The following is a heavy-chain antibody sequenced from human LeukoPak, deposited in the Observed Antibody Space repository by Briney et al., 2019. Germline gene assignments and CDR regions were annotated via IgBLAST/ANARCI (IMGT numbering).Heavy chain of an antibody. Sequence: GRSLRLSCAAPGFTFRSFVMHWVRQAPGKGLEWVAAISYEDGITQYYADSVKGRFTISRDNSKYTVYLEMNGLRVEDNAMYYCSKERPEEYYSSGSYFDYWGQGTLVTVSS. J-gene: IGHJ4*02. CDR3: SKERPEEYYSSGSYFDY. CDR2: ISYEDGITQ. V-gene: IGHV3-30*04. D-gene: IGHD3-10*01. CDR1: GFTFRSFV.